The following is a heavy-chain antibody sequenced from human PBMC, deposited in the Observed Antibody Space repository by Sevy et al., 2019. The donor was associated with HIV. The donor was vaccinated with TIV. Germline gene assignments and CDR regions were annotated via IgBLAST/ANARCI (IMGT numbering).Heavy chain of an antibody. Sequence: GESLKISCKGSGYSFISYWIGWVRQMPGKGLEWMGIIYPGDSDTRYSPSFHGQVTISADKSISTAYLQWSSLKASDTAMYYCARQLTTVTRADAFDIWGQGKMVTV. CDR1: GYSFISYW. J-gene: IGHJ3*02. V-gene: IGHV5-51*01. D-gene: IGHD4-17*01. CDR2: IYPGDSDT. CDR3: ARQLTTVTRADAFDI.